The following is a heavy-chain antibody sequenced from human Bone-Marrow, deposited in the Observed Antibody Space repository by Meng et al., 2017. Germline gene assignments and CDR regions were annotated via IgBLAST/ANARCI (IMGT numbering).Heavy chain of an antibody. CDR2: ISQSGST. V-gene: IGHV4-4*02. Sequence: VALQKSGPRLVNPSGTPSPNCPVTGGSISSSNWWSWVRQPPGTGLEWIGEISQSGSTNYNSSLKSRVTISEDTSKNQFSLKLGSVTAADTAFYYCARAVGLPHLVQYYLDCWGQGALVTVSS. CDR1: GGSISSSNW. CDR3: ARAVGLPHLVQYYLDC. D-gene: IGHD3-10*01. J-gene: IGHJ4*02.